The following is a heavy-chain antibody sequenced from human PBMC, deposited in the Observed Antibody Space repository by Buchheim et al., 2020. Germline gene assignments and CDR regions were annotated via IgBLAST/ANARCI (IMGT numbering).Heavy chain of an antibody. CDR1: GFTFSNAW. D-gene: IGHD1-14*01. V-gene: IGHV3-15*01. CDR3: TTAGIRKSIGINFRAKIT. J-gene: IGHJ4*02. CDR2: IKSKTDGGTT. Sequence: EVQLVESGGGLVKPGGSLRLSCAASGFTFSNAWMSWVRQAPGKGLEWVGRIKSKTDGGTTDYAAPVKGRFTISRDDSKKTLYLQMNSLKTEDTAVYYCTTAGIRKSIGINFRAKITWGQGTL.